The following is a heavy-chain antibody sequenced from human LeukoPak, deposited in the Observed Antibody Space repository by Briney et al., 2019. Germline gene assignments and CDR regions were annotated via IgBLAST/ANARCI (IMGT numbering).Heavy chain of an antibody. CDR2: IYSSGST. CDR3: ARDLLEPEMAA. Sequence: PGGSLRLSCGASGFTNYMSWVRQAPDGGLEWVSSIYSSGSTYYADSVRGRFTISRDKTKNTLLLLMNSLRVEDTALYYCARDLLEPEMAAWGLGTLVTVSS. V-gene: IGHV3-53*01. J-gene: IGHJ5*02. CDR1: GFTNY. D-gene: IGHD5-24*01.